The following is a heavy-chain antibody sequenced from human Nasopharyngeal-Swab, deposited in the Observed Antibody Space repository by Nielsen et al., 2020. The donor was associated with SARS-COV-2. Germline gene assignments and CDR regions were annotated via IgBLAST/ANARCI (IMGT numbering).Heavy chain of an antibody. J-gene: IGHJ4*02. D-gene: IGHD6-13*01. CDR2: ISSSGSYI. V-gene: IGHV3-21*01. CDR3: ARLGWIAAAGTGKSD. CDR1: GFTFSRYS. Sequence: GESLMLSCAASGFTFSRYSMNWVRQAPGKGLEWVSSISSSGSYIYYADSVKGRFTISRDNAKNSLYLQMNSLRAEDTAVYYCARLGWIAAAGTGKSDWGQGTLVTVSS.